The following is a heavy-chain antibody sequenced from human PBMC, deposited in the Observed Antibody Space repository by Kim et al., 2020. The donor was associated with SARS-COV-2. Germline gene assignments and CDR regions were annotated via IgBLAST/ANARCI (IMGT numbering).Heavy chain of an antibody. CDR1: GGSISSSSYY. CDR2: IHNSGTT. D-gene: IGHD6-19*01. V-gene: IGHV4-39*01. Sequence: SETLSLTCTVSGGSISSSSYYWGWIRQSPGKGLEWIGSIHNSGTTYYNLSLKSRVTVSEDTSMNQFSLRLNSVTAADTAVYYCARGGYNSGWYALIGYWGQGTLVTVSS. CDR3: ARGGYNSGWYALIGY. J-gene: IGHJ4*02.